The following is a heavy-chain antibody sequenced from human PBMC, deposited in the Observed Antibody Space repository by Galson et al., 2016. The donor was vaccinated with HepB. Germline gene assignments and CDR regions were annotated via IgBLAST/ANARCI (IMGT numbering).Heavy chain of an antibody. CDR2: ISYDGGNK. J-gene: IGHJ4*02. Sequence: SLRLSCAASGFTFSPYGMHWVRQAPGKGLEWVAVISYDGGNKYYADSVKGRFTISRDNSKNTLYLQMNSLRAEDTAVYYCAKVREQHIDYWGQGTLVTVSS. D-gene: IGHD6-13*01. V-gene: IGHV3-30*18. CDR3: AKVREQHIDY. CDR1: GFTFSPYG.